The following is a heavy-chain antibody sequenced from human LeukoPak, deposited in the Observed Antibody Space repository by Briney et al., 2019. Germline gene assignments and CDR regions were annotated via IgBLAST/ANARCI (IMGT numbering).Heavy chain of an antibody. CDR3: ARGSPDGVNWFDP. CDR2: IYHSGST. V-gene: IGHV4-30-2*01. J-gene: IGHJ5*02. CDR1: GGSISSGGYS. Sequence: SSETLSLTCAVSGGSISSGGYSWSWIRQPLGKGLEWIGYIYHSGSTYYNPSLKSRVTISVDRSKNQFSLKLSSVTAADTAVYYCARGSPDGVNWFDPWGQGTLVTVSS. D-gene: IGHD1-14*01.